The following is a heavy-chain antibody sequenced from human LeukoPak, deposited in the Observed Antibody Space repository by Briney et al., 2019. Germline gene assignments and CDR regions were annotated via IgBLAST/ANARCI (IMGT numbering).Heavy chain of an antibody. D-gene: IGHD6-13*01. CDR2: INHSGST. Sequence: SETLSLTCTVSGGSISSGSYYWSWIRQPPGKGLEWIGGINHSGSTNYNPSLKSRVTISVDTSKNQFSLKLSSVTAADTAVYYCARLVSSSWYRFGLGFDYWGQGTLVTVSS. CDR1: GGSISSGSYY. V-gene: IGHV4-39*07. J-gene: IGHJ4*02. CDR3: ARLVSSSWYRFGLGFDY.